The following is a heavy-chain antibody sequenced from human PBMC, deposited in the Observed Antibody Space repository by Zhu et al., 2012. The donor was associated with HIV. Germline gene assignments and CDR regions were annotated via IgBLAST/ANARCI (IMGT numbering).Heavy chain of an antibody. Sequence: QVQLQESGPGLVKTSGTLSLTCAVSDGSVSGPHWWTWVRQSPVKGLEWIGDIYHRGTTTYNSSFKSRVKISMDKSQNQLSLTLTSVTAADTAIYYCARLSGERLPTXTYFHYYMDVWGKGTTVIVSS. CDR2: IYHRGTT. D-gene: IGHD1-26*01. CDR1: DGSVSGPHW. J-gene: IGHJ6*03. CDR3: ARLSGERLPTXTYFHYYMDV. V-gene: IGHV4-4*02.